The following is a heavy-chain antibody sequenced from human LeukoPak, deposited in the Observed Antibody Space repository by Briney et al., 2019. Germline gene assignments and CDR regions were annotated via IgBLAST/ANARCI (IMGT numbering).Heavy chain of an antibody. D-gene: IGHD2-2*01. V-gene: IGHV5-51*01. Sequence: GESLKVSCKGSGYSFTNYWIDWVRQMPGKGLEWMGIIYPGDSDTRYSPSFQGQVTTSADKSISTAYLQWSSLKASDTAMYYCARQYQDYFDYWGQGTLVTVSS. CDR1: GYSFTNYW. CDR2: IYPGDSDT. J-gene: IGHJ4*02. CDR3: ARQYQDYFDY.